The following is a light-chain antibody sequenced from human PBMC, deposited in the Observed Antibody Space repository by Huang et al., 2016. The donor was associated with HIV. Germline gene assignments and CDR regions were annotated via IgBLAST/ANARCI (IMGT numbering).Light chain of an antibody. Sequence: ETVMTQSPAVRFVSPGERATLSCRAGQSVSSNLAWYQQKPGLPPWLLIYDASTRATGVPVRFSGSGSGTEFTLTINSLQSEDFAFYYCQQHYLWPYTCGQGTRLDIK. CDR3: QQHYLWPYT. J-gene: IGKJ2*01. CDR2: DAS. CDR1: QSVSSN. V-gene: IGKV3-15*01.